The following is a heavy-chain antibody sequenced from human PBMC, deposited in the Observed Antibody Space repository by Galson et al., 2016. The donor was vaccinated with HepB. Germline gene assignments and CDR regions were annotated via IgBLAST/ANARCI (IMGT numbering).Heavy chain of an antibody. V-gene: IGHV3-9*01. CDR2: ISWNSGNV. Sequence: SLRLSCAASGFTFGDYAMHWVRQAPGKGLEWVSAISWNSGNVDYGDSVKGRFTISRDNAKNSLYLQMNSLRAEDTALYYCAKAGTHSSGRGWFDPWGQGTLVTVSS. J-gene: IGHJ5*02. CDR3: AKAGTHSSGRGWFDP. D-gene: IGHD6-19*01. CDR1: GFTFGDYA.